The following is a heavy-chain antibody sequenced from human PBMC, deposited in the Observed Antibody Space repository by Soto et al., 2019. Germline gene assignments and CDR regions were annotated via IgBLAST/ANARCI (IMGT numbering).Heavy chain of an antibody. CDR2: FSLSGTT. CDR3: ARGMTPPGAPAWYYFDS. D-gene: IGHD2-8*02. CDR1: GGSISSSNW. J-gene: IGHJ4*02. V-gene: IGHV4-4*02. Sequence: PSETLSLTCGVSGGSISSSNWWNWVRQPPGKGLEWIGRFSLSGTTNYNPSLRSRVTMSADVSKNQFSLRLTSVTAADTALYYCARGMTPPGAPAWYYFDSWGQGILVTVSS.